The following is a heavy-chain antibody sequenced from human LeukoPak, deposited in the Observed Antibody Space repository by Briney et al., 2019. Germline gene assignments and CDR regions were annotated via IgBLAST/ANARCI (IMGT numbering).Heavy chain of an antibody. D-gene: IGHD2-15*01. CDR2: ISGSGGST. CDR1: GFTFSSYA. J-gene: IGHJ3*02. CDR3: AKGREYCSGGSCTGGAFDI. Sequence: GGSLRLSCAASGFTFSSYAMSWVRQAPGKGLEWVSAISGSGGSTYYADSVKGRFTISRDNSKNTLYLQMNSLRAEDTAVYYCAKGREYCSGGSCTGGAFDIRGQGTMVTVSS. V-gene: IGHV3-23*01.